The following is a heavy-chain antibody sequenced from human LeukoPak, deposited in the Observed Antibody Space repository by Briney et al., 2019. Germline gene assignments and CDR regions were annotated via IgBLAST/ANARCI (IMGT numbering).Heavy chain of an antibody. J-gene: IGHJ6*02. D-gene: IGHD5-24*01. CDR3: ARRDGYNSYYYGMDV. CDR2: ISSSSSYI. V-gene: IGHV3-21*01. Sequence: GGSLRLSCAASGFSFYSYIMNWVRQAPGKGLEWVSSISSSSSYIYYTDSVKGRFTISRDNAKNSLYLQMNSLRAEDTAVYYCARRDGYNSYYYGMDVWGQGSSVTVSS. CDR1: GFSFYSYI.